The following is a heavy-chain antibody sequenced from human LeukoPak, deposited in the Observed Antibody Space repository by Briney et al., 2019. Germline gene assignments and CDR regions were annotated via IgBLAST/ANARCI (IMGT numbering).Heavy chain of an antibody. CDR3: ARAVYSSSWYGAPYYYYYGMDV. D-gene: IGHD6-13*01. Sequence: SVKVSCKASGGTFISYAISWVRQAPGQGLEWMGGIIPIFDTANYAQKFQGRVTITADESTSTAYMELSSLRSEDTAVYYCARAVYSSSWYGAPYYYYYGMDVWGQGTTVTVSS. J-gene: IGHJ6*02. V-gene: IGHV1-69*13. CDR2: IIPIFDTA. CDR1: GGTFISYA.